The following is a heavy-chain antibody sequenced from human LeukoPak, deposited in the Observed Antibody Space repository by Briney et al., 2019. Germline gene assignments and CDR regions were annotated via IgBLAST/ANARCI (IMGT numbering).Heavy chain of an antibody. D-gene: IGHD1-26*01. Sequence: PGGSLRLSCAASGFTFSSYAMHWVRQAPGKGLEWVAVISYDGSNKYYADSVKGRFTISRDNSKNTLYLQMNSQRAEDTAVYYCAKVTVGATNGYYYGMDVWGQGTTVTVSS. CDR1: GFTFSSYA. CDR3: AKVTVGATNGYYYGMDV. V-gene: IGHV3-30-3*01. CDR2: ISYDGSNK. J-gene: IGHJ6*02.